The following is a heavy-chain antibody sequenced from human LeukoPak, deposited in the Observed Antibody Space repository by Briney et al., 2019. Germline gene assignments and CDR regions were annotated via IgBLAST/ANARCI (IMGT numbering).Heavy chain of an antibody. Sequence: PGGSLRLSCAASGFTFSSYWMTWVRQAPGKGLEWVANIKQDGSEKYYVDSVKGRFTISRDNAKNSLYLQLNSLRAEDTAVYYCAKGGDSGSHNNWFDPWGQGTLVTVSP. D-gene: IGHD3-10*01. CDR2: IKQDGSEK. CDR3: AKGGDSGSHNNWFDP. V-gene: IGHV3-7*01. CDR1: GFTFSSYW. J-gene: IGHJ5*02.